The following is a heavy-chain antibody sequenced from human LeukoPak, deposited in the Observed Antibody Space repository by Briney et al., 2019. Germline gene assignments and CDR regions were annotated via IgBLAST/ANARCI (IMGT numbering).Heavy chain of an antibody. CDR2: INSDGSST. CDR3: ATHRFGELLYY. Sequence: GESLRLSCAASGFTFSSHWMHWVRQAPGKGLVWVSRINSDGSSTSYADSMKGRFTISRDNAKNTLYLQMNSLRAEDTAVYYCATHRFGELLYYWGQGTLVTVSP. D-gene: IGHD3-10*01. J-gene: IGHJ4*02. CDR1: GFTFSSHW. V-gene: IGHV3-74*01.